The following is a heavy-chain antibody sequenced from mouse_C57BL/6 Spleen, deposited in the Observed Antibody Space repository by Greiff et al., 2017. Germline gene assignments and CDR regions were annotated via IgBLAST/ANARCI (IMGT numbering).Heavy chain of an antibody. CDR3: VRDSNYVWYFDY. CDR1: GFSFNTYA. CDR2: IRSKSNNYAT. D-gene: IGHD2-5*01. V-gene: IGHV10-1*01. Sequence: EVQLVESGGGLVQPKGSLKLSCAASGFSFNTYAMNWVRQAPGKGLEWDARIRSKSNNYATYYADSVKDRFTISRDDSESMLYLQMNNLKTEDTAMYYCVRDSNYVWYFDYWGQGTTLTVSS. J-gene: IGHJ2*01.